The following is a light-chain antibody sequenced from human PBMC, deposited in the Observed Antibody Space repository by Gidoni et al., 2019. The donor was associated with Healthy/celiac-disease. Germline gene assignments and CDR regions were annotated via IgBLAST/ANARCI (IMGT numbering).Light chain of an antibody. CDR3: QQSYSTLWT. CDR1: QSISSY. J-gene: IGKJ1*01. V-gene: IGKV1-39*01. Sequence: DIQITQSPSSLSPSVGDRVTITCRASQSISSYLNWYQQKPGKAPKLLIYAASSLQSVVPSRFSGSGSGTDFTLTISSLQHEDFATYYCQQSYSTLWTFGQGTKVEIK. CDR2: AAS.